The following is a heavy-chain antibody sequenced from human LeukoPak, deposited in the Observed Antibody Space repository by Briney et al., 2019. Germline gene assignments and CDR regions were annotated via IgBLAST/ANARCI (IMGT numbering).Heavy chain of an antibody. CDR2: IYPGDSDT. CDR1: GYSFTSYW. Sequence: GESLKISCKGSGYSFTSYWIGWVRQMPGKGLEWMGIIYPGDSDTRYSPSFQGQVTISADKSISTAYLQWSSPKASDTAMYYCARHGDDYGGNSGIHYWYFDLWGRGTLVTVSS. CDR3: ARHGDDYGGNSGIHYWYFDL. V-gene: IGHV5-51*01. D-gene: IGHD4-23*01. J-gene: IGHJ2*01.